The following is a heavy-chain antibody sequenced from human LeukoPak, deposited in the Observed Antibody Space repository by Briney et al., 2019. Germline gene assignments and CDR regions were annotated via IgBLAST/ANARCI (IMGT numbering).Heavy chain of an antibody. CDR1: SDSIFTSNW. D-gene: IGHD3-22*01. CDR2: IFHSGST. Sequence: SGTLSLTCTVSSDSIFTSNWWSWVRQPPGKGLEWIGQIFHSGSTSYSPSLKSRVTISMDKSKNQISLRLTSVIAADTAVYYCARTTRGAYYYDSSGYPTPRYYFDYWGQGTLVTVSS. V-gene: IGHV4-4*02. CDR3: ARTTRGAYYYDSSGYPTPRYYFDY. J-gene: IGHJ4*02.